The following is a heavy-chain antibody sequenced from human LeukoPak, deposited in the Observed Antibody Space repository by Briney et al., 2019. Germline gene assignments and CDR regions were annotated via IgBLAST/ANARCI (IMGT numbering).Heavy chain of an antibody. CDR3: ARGPVLRYFDWLPRYYFDY. V-gene: IGHV4-39*01. J-gene: IGHJ4*02. Sequence: PSETLSLTCTVSGGSISSSSYYWGWIRQPPGKGLEWIGSIYYSGSTYYNPSLKSRVTISVDTSKNQFSLKLSSVAAADTAVYYCARGPVLRYFDWLPRYYFDYWGQGTLVTVSS. CDR1: GGSISSSSYY. CDR2: IYYSGST. D-gene: IGHD3-9*01.